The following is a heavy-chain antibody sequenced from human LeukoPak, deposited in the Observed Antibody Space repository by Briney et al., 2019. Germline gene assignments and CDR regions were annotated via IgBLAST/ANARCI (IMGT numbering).Heavy chain of an antibody. V-gene: IGHV1-46*01. CDR2: INPSGGST. D-gene: IGHD1-1*01. Sequence: VASVKVSCKASGYTFTSYYMHWVRQAPGQGLEWMGIINPSGGSTSYAQKFQGRVTMTRDTSTSTVYMELSSLRSEDTAVYYCARGLYNHNDYYYGMDVWGQGTTVTVSS. CDR1: GYTFTSYY. CDR3: ARGLYNHNDYYYGMDV. J-gene: IGHJ6*02.